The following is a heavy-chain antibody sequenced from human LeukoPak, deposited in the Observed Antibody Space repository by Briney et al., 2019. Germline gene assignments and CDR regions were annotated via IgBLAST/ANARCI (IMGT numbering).Heavy chain of an antibody. D-gene: IGHD2-15*01. Sequence: EPGGSLRLSCAASGFTFGSYSMNWVRQAPGKGLEWVCSITSSSTFIYHAESGKGRFTIFRDNAKNTLHLQMNSLRVEDTAVYYCARDMLGRDCSGGSCYGYGLDVWGQGTTVIVSS. V-gene: IGHV3-21*01. CDR1: GFTFGSYS. CDR2: ITSSSTFI. J-gene: IGHJ6*02. CDR3: ARDMLGRDCSGGSCYGYGLDV.